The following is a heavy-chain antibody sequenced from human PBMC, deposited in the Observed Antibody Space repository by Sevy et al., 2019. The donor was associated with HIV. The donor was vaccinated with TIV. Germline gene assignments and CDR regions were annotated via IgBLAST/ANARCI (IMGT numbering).Heavy chain of an antibody. CDR1: GYTFTGYY. Sequence: ASVKVSCKASGYTFTGYYMHWVRQAPGQGLEWMGWINPNSGGTNYAQKFQGRVTMTRDTSISTAYMELSRLRSDDTAVDYCARERVYCSGGSCKPGGWFDPWGQGTLVTVSS. CDR3: ARERVYCSGGSCKPGGWFDP. D-gene: IGHD2-15*01. J-gene: IGHJ5*02. CDR2: INPNSGGT. V-gene: IGHV1-2*02.